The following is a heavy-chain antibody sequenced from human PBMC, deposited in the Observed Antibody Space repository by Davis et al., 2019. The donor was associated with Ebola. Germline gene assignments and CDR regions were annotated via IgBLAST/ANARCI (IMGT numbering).Heavy chain of an antibody. CDR3: SCSGSPFDY. CDR2: IRSKANSYAT. CDR1: GFTFSGSA. D-gene: IGHD1-26*01. Sequence: LSLTCAASGFTFSGSAVHWVRQASGRGLEWVGRIRSKANSYATAYAASVKGRFTISRDDSKNTAYLLMNSLKTEDTALYYCSCSGSPFDYWGQGTLVTVSS. J-gene: IGHJ4*02. V-gene: IGHV3-73*01.